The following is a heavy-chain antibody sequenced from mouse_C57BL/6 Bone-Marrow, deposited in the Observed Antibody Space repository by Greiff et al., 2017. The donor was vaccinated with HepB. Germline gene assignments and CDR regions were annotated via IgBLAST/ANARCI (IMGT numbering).Heavy chain of an antibody. Sequence: EVQLQESGAELVRPGASVKLSCTASGFNIKDDYMHWVKQRPEQGLAWIGWIDPENGDTEYASKFQGKATITADTSSNTAYQQLSSLTSEDTAVYYCTRYYYGRSYWGQGTTLTVSS. J-gene: IGHJ2*01. V-gene: IGHV14-4*01. CDR2: IDPENGDT. CDR1: GFNIKDDY. CDR3: TRYYYGRSY. D-gene: IGHD1-1*01.